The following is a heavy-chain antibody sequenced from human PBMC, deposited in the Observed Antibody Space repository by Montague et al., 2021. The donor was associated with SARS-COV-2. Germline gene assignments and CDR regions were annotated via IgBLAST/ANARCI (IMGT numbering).Heavy chain of an antibody. D-gene: IGHD3-10*01. V-gene: IGHV3-30*04. CDR3: ARDYSDSVLLWFGELPSQPIDY. J-gene: IGHJ4*02. CDR1: GFTFSSYA. Sequence: SLRLSCAASGFTFSSYAMHWVRQAPGKGLKWVAVISYDGSNKYYADSVKGRFTISRDNSKNTLYLQMNSLRAEDTAVYYYARDYSDSVLLWFGELPSQPIDYWGQGTRVTVSS. CDR2: ISYDGSNK.